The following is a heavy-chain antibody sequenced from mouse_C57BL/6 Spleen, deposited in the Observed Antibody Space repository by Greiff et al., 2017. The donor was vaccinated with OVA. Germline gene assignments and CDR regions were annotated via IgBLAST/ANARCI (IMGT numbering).Heavy chain of an antibody. CDR3: AREGVGGDYFDY. Sequence: QVQLQQSGAELVKPGASVKISCKASGYAFSSYWMNWVKQRPGKGLEWIGQLYPGDGDTNYNGKFKGKATLTADKSSSTAYMQLSSLTSEDSAVYFCAREGVGGDYFDYWGQGTTLTVSS. J-gene: IGHJ2*01. V-gene: IGHV1-80*01. CDR2: LYPGDGDT. CDR1: GYAFSSYW. D-gene: IGHD1-1*02.